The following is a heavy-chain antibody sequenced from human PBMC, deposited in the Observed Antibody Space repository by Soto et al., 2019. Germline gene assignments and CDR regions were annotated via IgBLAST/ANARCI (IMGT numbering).Heavy chain of an antibody. CDR2: INHSGST. J-gene: IGHJ3*01. V-gene: IGHV4-34*01. Sequence: QVQLQQWGAGLLKPSETLSLTCAVYGGSFSGYYWSWIRQPPGKGLEWIGEINHSGSTNYNPSLKSRVTISVDTSKNQFSLKLSSVTAADTAVYYCARDTTHRMYYGDSALDAFDLWGQGTMVTVSS. D-gene: IGHD4-17*01. CDR1: GGSFSGYY. CDR3: ARDTTHRMYYGDSALDAFDL.